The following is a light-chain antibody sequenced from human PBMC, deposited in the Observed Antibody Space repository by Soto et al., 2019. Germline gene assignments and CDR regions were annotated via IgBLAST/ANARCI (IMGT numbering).Light chain of an antibody. CDR1: QGISNY. V-gene: IGKV1-27*01. J-gene: IGKJ1*01. CDR3: QKDNSAPWT. Sequence: DIQMTQSPSSLSASVGDRVTITCRASQGISNYLAWYQQQPGKVPKLLIYVASTLQSSVPSRFSGSGAGTEFTLTSSSLPPEDVATYYYQKDNSAPWTFGQGTKVEIK. CDR2: VAS.